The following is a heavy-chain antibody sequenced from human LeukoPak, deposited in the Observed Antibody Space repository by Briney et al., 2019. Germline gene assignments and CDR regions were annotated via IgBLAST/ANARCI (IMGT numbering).Heavy chain of an antibody. J-gene: IGHJ4*02. CDR1: GGSISSSSYY. CDR2: IYYSGST. CDR3: ARGYYDILTGYYIPQPLDY. V-gene: IGHV4-39*07. D-gene: IGHD3-9*01. Sequence: PSETLSLTCTVSGGSISSSSYYWGWIRQPPGKGLEWIGSIYYSGSTYYNPSLKSRVTISVDTSKNQFSLKLSSVTAADTAVYYCARGYYDILTGYYIPQPLDYWGQGTLVTVSS.